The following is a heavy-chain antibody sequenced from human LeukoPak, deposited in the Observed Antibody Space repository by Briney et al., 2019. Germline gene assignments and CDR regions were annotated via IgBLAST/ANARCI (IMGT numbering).Heavy chain of an antibody. CDR2: IIPFLGTT. CDR1: GGVFTTYA. Sequence: SVKVSCKASGGVFTTYAVSWVRQAPGQGLEWMGSIIPFLGTTNYAQKFQGRVTITADEPTRTAYMDLTYVRSDDTAVYYCTIIPNVILFTHYFEYWGQGTLVTVSS. V-gene: IGHV1-69*11. D-gene: IGHD2-21*01. J-gene: IGHJ4*02. CDR3: TIIPNVILFTHYFEY.